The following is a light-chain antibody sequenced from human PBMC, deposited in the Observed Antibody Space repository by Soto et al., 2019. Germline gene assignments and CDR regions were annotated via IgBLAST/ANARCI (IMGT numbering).Light chain of an antibody. CDR3: SSYAGSNNWV. CDR2: EVS. Sequence: LTQPPSASVSPGQSVTISCAGTSSDAGGYNYFSWYQQHPVKAPKLMIYEVSRRPSGVPDRFSGSTSGNTASLTVSGLQAEDEADSYCSSYAGSNNWVFGGGSKVTVL. J-gene: IGLJ3*02. CDR1: SSDAGGYNY. V-gene: IGLV2-8*01.